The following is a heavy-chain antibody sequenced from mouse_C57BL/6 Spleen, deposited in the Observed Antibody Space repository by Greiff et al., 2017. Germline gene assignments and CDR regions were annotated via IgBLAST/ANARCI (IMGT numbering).Heavy chain of an antibody. J-gene: IGHJ2*01. Sequence: EVHLVESGGGLVKPGGSLKLSCAASGFTFSSYAMSWVRQTPEKRLEWVATISDGGSYTYYPDNVKGRFTISRDNAKNNLYLQMSHLKSEDTAMYYCAREWNYYGSYFDYWGQGTTLTVSS. CDR1: GFTFSSYA. CDR2: ISDGGSYT. CDR3: AREWNYYGSYFDY. D-gene: IGHD1-1*01. V-gene: IGHV5-4*01.